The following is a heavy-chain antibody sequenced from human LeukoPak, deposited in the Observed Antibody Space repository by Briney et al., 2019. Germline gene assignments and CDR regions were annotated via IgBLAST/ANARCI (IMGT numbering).Heavy chain of an antibody. D-gene: IGHD6-13*01. Sequence: GGSLRLSCAASGFTFSRYGMTWVRQAPGKGLEWVSTIGGGGSSTLYADSVKGRFIISRDNSKNTMSLQMNTLRAEDTAVYYCAKSHASTWTIFGYWGQGSLVTVSS. CDR3: AKSHASTWTIFGY. V-gene: IGHV3-23*01. CDR1: GFTFSRYG. J-gene: IGHJ4*02. CDR2: IGGGGSST.